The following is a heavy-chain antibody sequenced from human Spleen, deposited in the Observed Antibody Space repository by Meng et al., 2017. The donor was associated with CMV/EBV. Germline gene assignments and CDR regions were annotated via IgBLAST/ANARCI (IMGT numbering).Heavy chain of an antibody. CDR3: ARVGNYGDYGHWFDP. CDR1: GFNFSTYS. CDR2: ISSISSDI. D-gene: IGHD4-17*01. V-gene: IGHV3-21*01. Sequence: GESLKISCAASGFNFSTYSMNWVRQAPGKGLEWVSCISSISSDIYYAASVEGRFTISRDNAKNTLYLQMNSLRAEDTAVYYCARVGNYGDYGHWFDPWGQGALVTVSS. J-gene: IGHJ5*02.